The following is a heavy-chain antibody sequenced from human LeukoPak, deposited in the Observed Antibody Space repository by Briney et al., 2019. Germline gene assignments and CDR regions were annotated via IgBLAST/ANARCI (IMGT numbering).Heavy chain of an antibody. CDR3: ARHTYSSGWYATPIDY. CDR2: SYYSGTT. CDR1: GGSISSSAYY. D-gene: IGHD6-19*01. Sequence: SETLSLTCTVSGGSISSSAYYWGWIRQPPGKGLEWIGSSYYSGTTYYNPSLQSRVTISVDTSKNQFSLKLNSGTAADTALYYCARHTYSSGWYATPIDYWGQGTLVTVSS. V-gene: IGHV4-39*01. J-gene: IGHJ4*02.